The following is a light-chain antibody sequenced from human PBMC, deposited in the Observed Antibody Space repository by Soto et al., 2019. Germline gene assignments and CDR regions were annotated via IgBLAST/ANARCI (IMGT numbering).Light chain of an antibody. CDR1: QSLSSNF. CDR2: DSS. CDR3: QQYGSSPIT. J-gene: IGKJ5*01. Sequence: EIVLTQSPATLSLSPGEIATLSCRASQSLSSNFLAWYQQKPGQPPRLLIYDSSTRATSIPARFSGSGSGTDFTLTISRLEPEDFAVYYCQQYGSSPITFGQGTRLEIK. V-gene: IGKV3-20*01.